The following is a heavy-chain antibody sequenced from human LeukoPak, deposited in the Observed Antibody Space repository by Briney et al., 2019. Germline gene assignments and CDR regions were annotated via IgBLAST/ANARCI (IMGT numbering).Heavy chain of an antibody. CDR3: ARDVRRSSSSANSYYYYMDV. V-gene: IGHV4-4*07. Sequence: KPSETLSLTCTVSDGSISNYYWSWIRQPAGKGLEWIGRIYTSGTTNYNPSLKSRVTMSVDTSKNHFSLNLDSVTAADTAVYYCARDVRRSSSSANSYYYYMDVWGKGTTVTVSS. J-gene: IGHJ6*03. D-gene: IGHD6-6*01. CDR1: DGSISNYY. CDR2: IYTSGTT.